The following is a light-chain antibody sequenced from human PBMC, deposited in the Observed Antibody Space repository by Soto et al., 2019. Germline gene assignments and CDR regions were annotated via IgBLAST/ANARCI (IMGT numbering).Light chain of an antibody. CDR3: CPYVGSRV. J-gene: IGLJ3*02. Sequence: QSALTQPASVSGSPGQSITISCSGTSSDVGSYNLVSWYQQQPSKAPKLMIYEGSKRPSGVSNRFSGSKSCNTASLTIPGLQAEDEADDYCCPYVGSRVFGGGTKLTVL. CDR2: EGS. V-gene: IGLV2-23*01. CDR1: SSDVGSYNL.